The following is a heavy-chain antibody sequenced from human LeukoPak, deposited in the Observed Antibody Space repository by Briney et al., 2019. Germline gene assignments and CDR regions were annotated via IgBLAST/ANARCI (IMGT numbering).Heavy chain of an antibody. Sequence: SKTLSLTCTVSGGSISSYYWSWIRQPPGKGLEWIGYISYSGSTNYNPSLKSRVTISVDTSKNQFSLKLTSVTAADAAVYYCSRNMAVSGTGWIDPWGQGTLVTVSS. J-gene: IGHJ5*02. CDR3: SRNMAVSGTGWIDP. CDR1: GGSISSYY. CDR2: ISYSGST. D-gene: IGHD6-19*01. V-gene: IGHV4-59*08.